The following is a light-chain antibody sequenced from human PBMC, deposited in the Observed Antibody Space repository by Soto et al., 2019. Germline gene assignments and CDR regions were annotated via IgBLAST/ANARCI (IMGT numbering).Light chain of an antibody. Sequence: IQLTQSPSSLSASVGDRVTISCRASQGISSALAWYHQKPGRAPKLLIYDASTLEGGVPSRFSGSGSGTDFTLTISSLQPEDFATYYCQQFKTYPYTFGQGTKLEIK. J-gene: IGKJ2*01. CDR1: QGISSA. V-gene: IGKV1-13*02. CDR2: DAS. CDR3: QQFKTYPYT.